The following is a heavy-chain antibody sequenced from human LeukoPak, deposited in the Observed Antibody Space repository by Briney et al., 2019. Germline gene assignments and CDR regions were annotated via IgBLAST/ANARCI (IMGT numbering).Heavy chain of an antibody. CDR1: GGSISSGDYY. J-gene: IGHJ4*02. CDR2: IYYSGST. Sequence: SETLSLTCTVSGGSISSGDYYWSWIRQPPGKGLEWIGYIYYSGSTYYNPSLKSRVTISVDTSKNQFSLKLSSVTAADTAVYYCARHRLPSSGWYLGYFDYWGQGTLVTVSS. CDR3: ARHRLPSSGWYLGYFDY. V-gene: IGHV4-30-4*01. D-gene: IGHD6-19*01.